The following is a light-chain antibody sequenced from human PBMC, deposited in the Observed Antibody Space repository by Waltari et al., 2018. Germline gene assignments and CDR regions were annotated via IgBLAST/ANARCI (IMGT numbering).Light chain of an antibody. CDR1: QSVGHY. V-gene: IGKV1-39*01. J-gene: IGKJ2*01. CDR3: QHSSITPYT. Sequence: DIQMTQSPASLSASVGDRVTITCRSIQSVGHYLNWYQQKPHQAPRLLIYAASTLQSGVPSRFSGSGSETHFTLTISPLQSEDFATYYCQHSSITPYTFGQGTKLEI. CDR2: AAS.